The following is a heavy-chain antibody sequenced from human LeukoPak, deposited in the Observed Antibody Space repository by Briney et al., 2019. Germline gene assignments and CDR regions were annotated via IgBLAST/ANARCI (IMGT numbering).Heavy chain of an antibody. CDR2: ISYDGSNK. CDR3: ARGYSTTVVTRGFDY. CDR1: GFTFSSYA. D-gene: IGHD4-23*01. J-gene: IGHJ4*02. V-gene: IGHV3-30-3*01. Sequence: GRSLRLSCAASGFTFSSYAMHWVRQAPGKGLEWVAVISYDGSNKYYADSVKGRFTISRDNSKNTLYLQMNSLRAEDTAVYYCARGYSTTVVTRGFDYWGQGTLVTVSS.